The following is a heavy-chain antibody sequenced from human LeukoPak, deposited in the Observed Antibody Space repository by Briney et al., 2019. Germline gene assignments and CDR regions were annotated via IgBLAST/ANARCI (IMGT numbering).Heavy chain of an antibody. V-gene: IGHV4-30-2*01. D-gene: IGHD2-15*01. CDR3: ARGPSMYCSGGSCYPNSLDY. CDR2: IYHSGNI. J-gene: IGHJ4*02. CDR1: GGSISSGGYY. Sequence: SETLSLTCSVSGGSISSGGYYWSWIRQPPGKGLEWIGYIYHSGNIYVSASTLYNPSLKTRVSISVDLSKNQFSLKLSSVTAADTAVYYCARGPSMYCSGGSCYPNSLDYWGQGTLVTVSS.